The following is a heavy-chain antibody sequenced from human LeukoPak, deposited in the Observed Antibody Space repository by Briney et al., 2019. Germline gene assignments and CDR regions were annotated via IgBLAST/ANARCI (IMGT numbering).Heavy chain of an antibody. CDR3: ASAPGIFDI. CDR1: GYTFTGYY. D-gene: IGHD6-13*01. J-gene: IGHJ3*02. CDR2: INPNSGGT. V-gene: IGHV1-2*02. Sequence: GASVKVSSKASGYTFTGYYMYWVRQAPGQGLEWMGWINPNSGGTNYAQKFQDRITMSRDTSISTAYMELSSLKSDDTAVYFCASAPGIFDIWGQGTVVTVSS.